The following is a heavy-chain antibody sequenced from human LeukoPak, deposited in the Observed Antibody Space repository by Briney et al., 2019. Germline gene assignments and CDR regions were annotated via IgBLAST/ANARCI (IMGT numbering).Heavy chain of an antibody. CDR1: GYTFTGYY. CDR2: INPSGGST. J-gene: IGHJ5*02. D-gene: IGHD7-27*01. V-gene: IGHV1-46*01. Sequence: ASVKVSCKASGYTFTGYYMHWVRQAPGQGLEWMGIINPSGGSTSYAQKFQGRVTMARDTSTSTVYMELSSLRSEDTAVYYCARGLALGHSDPWGQGTLVTVSS. CDR3: ARGLALGHSDP.